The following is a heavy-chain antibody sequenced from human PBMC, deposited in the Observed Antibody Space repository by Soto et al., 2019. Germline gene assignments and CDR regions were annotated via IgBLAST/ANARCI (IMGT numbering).Heavy chain of an antibody. J-gene: IGHJ4*02. CDR2: ISWQSGSI. CDR3: AKDMFSSSSAATFDY. Sequence: EVQLVESGGGLAQPGRSLRLSCAASGFIFDDYGMHWVRQAPGKGLEWVSGISWQSGSIRYADSVKGRFTISRDNAKNYLYLQMNSLRVEDTALYSCAKDMFSSSSAATFDYWGQGILVTVSS. D-gene: IGHD6-6*01. V-gene: IGHV3-9*01. CDR1: GFIFDDYG.